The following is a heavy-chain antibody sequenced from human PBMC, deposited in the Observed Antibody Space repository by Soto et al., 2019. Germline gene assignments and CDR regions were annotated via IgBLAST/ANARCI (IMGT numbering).Heavy chain of an antibody. V-gene: IGHV3-23*01. CDR1: GFTFSSYA. J-gene: IGHJ3*02. Sequence: EVQLLESGGGLVQPGGSLRLSCAASGFTFSSYAMSWVRQAPGKGLEWVSAISGSGGSTYYADSVKGRLTISRDNSKNTLYLQMNSLRAEDTAVYYCAKDRPDIVVVPAAIRFIWGQGTMVTVSS. CDR3: AKDRPDIVVVPAAIRFI. D-gene: IGHD2-2*01. CDR2: ISGSGGST.